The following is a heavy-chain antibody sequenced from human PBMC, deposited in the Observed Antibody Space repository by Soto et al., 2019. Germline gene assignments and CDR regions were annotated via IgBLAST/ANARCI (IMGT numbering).Heavy chain of an antibody. D-gene: IGHD3-10*01. V-gene: IGHV1-69*08. CDR2: IIPILGIA. J-gene: IGHJ4*02. CDR3: AREYMVRGVIVFDY. CDR1: GGTFSSYT. Sequence: QVQLVQSGAEVKKPGSSVKVSCKASGGTFSSYTISWVRQAPGQGLEWMGRIIPILGIANYAQKFQGRVTITADKSTSTAYMELSSLRSEDTAVYYCAREYMVRGVIVFDYWGQGTLVTVSS.